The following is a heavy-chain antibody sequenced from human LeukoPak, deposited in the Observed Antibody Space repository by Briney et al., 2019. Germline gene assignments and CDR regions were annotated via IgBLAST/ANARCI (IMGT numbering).Heavy chain of an antibody. Sequence: GGSLRLSCAASGFTFSSYAMHWVHQAPGKGLEWVAVISYDGSNKYYADSVKGRFTISRDNSKNTLYLQMNSLRAEDTAVYYCARGRWGLRLGSRWDWFDPWGQGTLVTVSS. CDR3: ARGRWGLRLGSRWDWFDP. CDR1: GFTFSSYA. CDR2: ISYDGSNK. J-gene: IGHJ5*02. V-gene: IGHV3-30-3*01. D-gene: IGHD3-16*01.